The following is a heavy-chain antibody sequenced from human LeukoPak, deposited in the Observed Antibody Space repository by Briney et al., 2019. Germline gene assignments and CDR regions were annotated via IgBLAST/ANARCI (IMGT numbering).Heavy chain of an antibody. CDR2: ISSSSSYI. Sequence: GGSLRLSCAASGFTFSSYSMNWVRQAPGKGLEWVSSISSSSSYIYYADSVKGRFTISRDNAKSSLYLQMNSLRAEDTAVYYCARERVVAAAVPFDYWGQGTLVTVSS. V-gene: IGHV3-21*01. J-gene: IGHJ4*02. CDR3: ARERVVAAAVPFDY. CDR1: GFTFSSYS. D-gene: IGHD6-13*01.